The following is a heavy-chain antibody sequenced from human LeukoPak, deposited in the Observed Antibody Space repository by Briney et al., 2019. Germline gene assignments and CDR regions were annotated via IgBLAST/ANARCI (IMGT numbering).Heavy chain of an antibody. CDR2: ISGSGGST. D-gene: IGHD1-1*01. V-gene: IGHV3-23*01. CDR1: GFTFSSYA. CDR3: AKGRLSPWYFDY. Sequence: GGSLRLSCAASGFTFSSYAMSWVRQAPGKGLEWVSAISGSGGSTYYADSVKGRLTISRDNSKNTLYLQMNSLRAEDTAVYYCAKGRLSPWYFDYWGQGTLVTVSS. J-gene: IGHJ4*02.